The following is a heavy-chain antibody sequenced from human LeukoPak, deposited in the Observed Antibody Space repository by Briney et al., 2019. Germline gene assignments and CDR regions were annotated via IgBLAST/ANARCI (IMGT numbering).Heavy chain of an antibody. Sequence: PGGSLRLSCAASGFTFSSYAMHWVRQAPGKGLEWVAVISYDGSNKYYADSVKGRFTISRDNSKNTLYLQMNSLRAEDTAVYYCAKDRARITMIVVAALLDYWGQGTLVTVSS. CDR1: GFTFSSYA. D-gene: IGHD3-22*01. CDR2: ISYDGSNK. J-gene: IGHJ4*02. V-gene: IGHV3-30*04. CDR3: AKDRARITMIVVAALLDY.